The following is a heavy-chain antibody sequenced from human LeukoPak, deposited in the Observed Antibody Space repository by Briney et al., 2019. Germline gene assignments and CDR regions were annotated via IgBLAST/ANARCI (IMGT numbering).Heavy chain of an antibody. V-gene: IGHV5-51*01. CDR2: IYPGDSDT. Sequence: RRGESLKISCKGSGYSFTSYWIGWVRQMPGKGLEWMGIIYPGDSDTRYSPSFQGQVTISADKSIGTTYLQWSSLKASDTAIYYCARALRTGQGDYVPVLWGQGTLVTVSS. CDR1: GYSFTSYW. D-gene: IGHD3-16*01. CDR3: ARALRTGQGDYVPVL. J-gene: IGHJ4*02.